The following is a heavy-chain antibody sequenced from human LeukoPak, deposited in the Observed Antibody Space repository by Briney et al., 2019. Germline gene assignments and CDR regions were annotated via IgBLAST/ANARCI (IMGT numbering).Heavy chain of an antibody. CDR2: VGRSGVDT. Sequence: GGSLRLSCVASGFTFSSYAVSWFRQAPGKGLEWVSTVGRSGVDTYYADSVRGRFTISKDSSKNTLQMNSLSAEDTAIYYCVKHSGGVYGNSDSWGQGILVTVSS. J-gene: IGHJ4*02. CDR3: VKHSGGVYGNSDS. CDR1: GFTFSSYA. D-gene: IGHD1-1*01. V-gene: IGHV3-23*01.